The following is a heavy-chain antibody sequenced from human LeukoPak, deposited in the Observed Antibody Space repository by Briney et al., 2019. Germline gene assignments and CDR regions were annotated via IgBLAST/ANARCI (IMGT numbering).Heavy chain of an antibody. Sequence: GGSLRLSCASFGFTFSSYSMNWVRQAPGKGLEWVSSISSSSSYIYYADSVKGRFTISRDNAKNSLYLQMNSLRAEDTAVYYCARGGEYSGYDPEGYWGQGTLVTVSS. D-gene: IGHD5-12*01. J-gene: IGHJ4*02. CDR3: ARGGEYSGYDPEGY. CDR1: GFTFSSYS. V-gene: IGHV3-21*01. CDR2: ISSSSSYI.